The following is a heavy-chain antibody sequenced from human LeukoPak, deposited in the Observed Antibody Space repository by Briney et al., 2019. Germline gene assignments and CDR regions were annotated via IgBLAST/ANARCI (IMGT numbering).Heavy chain of an antibody. CDR1: GYTFTSYG. CDR3: ATLRGYSGYDYLGFDY. Sequence: ASVKVSCKASGYTFTSYGISWVRQAPRQGLEWMGWISAYNGNRNYAQKFQGRVTITTDESTSTAYMELSSLRSEDTAVYYCATLRGYSGYDYLGFDYWGQGTLVTVSS. CDR2: ISAYNGNR. J-gene: IGHJ4*02. V-gene: IGHV1-18*01. D-gene: IGHD5-12*01.